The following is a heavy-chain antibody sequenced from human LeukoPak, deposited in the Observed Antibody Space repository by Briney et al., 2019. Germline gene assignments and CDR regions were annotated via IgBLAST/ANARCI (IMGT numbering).Heavy chain of an antibody. J-gene: IGHJ4*02. CDR3: AKGQRPIVVVVAATPESFDY. CDR2: ISGSGGST. V-gene: IGHV3-23*01. CDR1: GFTLSSYA. Sequence: GGSLRLSCAASGFTLSSYAMSWVRQAPGKGLEWVSAISGSGGSTYYADSVKGRFTISRDNSKNTLYLQMNSLRAEDTAVYYCAKGQRPIVVVVAATPESFDYWGQGTLVTVSS. D-gene: IGHD2-15*01.